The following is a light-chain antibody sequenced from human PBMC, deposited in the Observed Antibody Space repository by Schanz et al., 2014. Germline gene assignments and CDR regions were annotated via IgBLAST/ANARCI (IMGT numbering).Light chain of an antibody. CDR1: SSDVGGYNF. J-gene: IGLJ1*01. Sequence: QSVLTQPASVSGSPGQSITISCTGTSSDVGGYNFVSWYQQHPGKAPKLMIHDVRNRPSGVSNRFSGSKSGNTASLTISGLQAEDEADYYCSSYTPSSTTLYVFGTGTKLTVL. CDR3: SSYTPSSTTLYV. CDR2: DVR. V-gene: IGLV2-14*01.